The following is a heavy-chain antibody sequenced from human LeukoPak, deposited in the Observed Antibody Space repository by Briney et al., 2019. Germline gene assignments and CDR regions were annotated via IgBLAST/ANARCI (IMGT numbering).Heavy chain of an antibody. CDR2: IYHSGST. CDR1: GYSISSGYY. J-gene: IGHJ4*02. CDR3: ARRNVGYRSGQLDY. V-gene: IGHV4-38-2*02. D-gene: IGHD6-19*01. Sequence: SETLSLTCTVSGYSISSGYYWGWIRQPPGKGLEWIGSIYHSGSTYYNPSLKSRVTISVDTSKNQFSLKLSSVTAADTAVYYCARRNVGYRSGQLDYWGQGTLVTVSS.